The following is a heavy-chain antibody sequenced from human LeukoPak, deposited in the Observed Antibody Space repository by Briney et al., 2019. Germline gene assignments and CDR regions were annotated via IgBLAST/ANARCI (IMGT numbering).Heavy chain of an antibody. CDR2: IYSGGTT. CDR1: GFTVSRNF. V-gene: IGHV3-53*01. J-gene: IGHJ6*03. CDR3: ARDGYGYNYMDV. D-gene: IGHD1-1*01. Sequence: GGSLRLSCAASGFTVSRNFVSWVRQAPGKGLEWVSVIYSGGTTEYADSVKGRFIISRDNSKNTLYLQMNSLRAEDTAVYYCARDGYGYNYMDVWGKGTTVTVSS.